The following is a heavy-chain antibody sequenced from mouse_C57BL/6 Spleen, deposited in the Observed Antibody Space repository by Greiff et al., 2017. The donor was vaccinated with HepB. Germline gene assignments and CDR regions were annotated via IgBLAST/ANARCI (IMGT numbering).Heavy chain of an antibody. V-gene: IGHV5-16*01. CDR3: ARAGQLRLPYFDY. Sequence: EVMLVESEGGLVQPGSSMKLSCTASGFTFSDYYMAWVRQVPEKGLEWVANINYGGSSTYYLDSLKSRFIISRDNAKNTLYLQMSSLKSEDTATYYCARAGQLRLPYFDYWGQGTTLTVSS. J-gene: IGHJ2*01. CDR1: GFTFSDYY. CDR2: INYGGSST. D-gene: IGHD3-2*02.